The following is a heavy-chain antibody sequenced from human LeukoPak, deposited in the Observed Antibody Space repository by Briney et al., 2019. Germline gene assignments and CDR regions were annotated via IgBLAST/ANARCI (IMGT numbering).Heavy chain of an antibody. J-gene: IGHJ4*02. CDR1: GFTFSSYA. CDR3: AKTQTYYYGSGTPYYFDY. D-gene: IGHD3-10*01. Sequence: GGSLRLSCAASGFTFSSYAMSWVRQAPGKGLEWVSAISGSGGSTYYADSVKGRFTISRDNFKNTLYLQMNSLRAEDTAVYYCAKTQTYYYGSGTPYYFDYWGQGTLVTVSS. CDR2: ISGSGGST. V-gene: IGHV3-23*01.